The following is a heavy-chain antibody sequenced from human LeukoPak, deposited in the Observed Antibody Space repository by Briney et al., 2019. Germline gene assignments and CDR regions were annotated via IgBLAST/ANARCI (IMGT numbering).Heavy chain of an antibody. Sequence: GGSLRLSCAASGFTFSSYGMHWVRQAPGKGLEWVAVISYDGSNKYYADSVKGRFTISRDNSKNTLYLQMNSLRAEDTAVYYCAKDSYHYYDSSGYLIWGQGTMVTVSS. V-gene: IGHV3-30*18. J-gene: IGHJ3*02. CDR3: AKDSYHYYDSSGYLI. CDR1: GFTFSSYG. D-gene: IGHD3-22*01. CDR2: ISYDGSNK.